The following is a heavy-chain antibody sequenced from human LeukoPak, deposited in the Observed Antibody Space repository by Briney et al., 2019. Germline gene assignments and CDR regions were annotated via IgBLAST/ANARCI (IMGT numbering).Heavy chain of an antibody. CDR2: INPNSGGT. V-gene: IGHV1-2*02. J-gene: IGHJ4*02. D-gene: IGHD3-9*01. Sequence: ASVKVSCKASGYTFTGYCMHWVRQAPGQGLEWMGWINPNSGGTNYAQKFQGRVTMTRDTSISTAYMELSRLRSDDTAVYYCARDSKLRYFDWLLYPAFDYWGQGTLVTVSS. CDR1: GYTFTGYC. CDR3: ARDSKLRYFDWLLYPAFDY.